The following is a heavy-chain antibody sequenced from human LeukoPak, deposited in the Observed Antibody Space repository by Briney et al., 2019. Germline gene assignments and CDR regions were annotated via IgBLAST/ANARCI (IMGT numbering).Heavy chain of an antibody. J-gene: IGHJ4*02. D-gene: IGHD4-17*01. V-gene: IGHV3-21*01. Sequence: GGSLRLSCAASGFTFSSYSMNWVRQAPGKGLEWVSSISSSSSYIYYADSVKGRFTISRDNAKNTLYLQMNSLRAEDTAVYYCARVPIRWLYGDYLNYFDYWGQGTLVTVSS. CDR1: GFTFSSYS. CDR3: ARVPIRWLYGDYLNYFDY. CDR2: ISSSSSYI.